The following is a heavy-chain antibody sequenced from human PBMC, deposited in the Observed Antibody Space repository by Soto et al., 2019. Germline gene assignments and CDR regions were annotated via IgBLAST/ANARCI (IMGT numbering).Heavy chain of an antibody. CDR3: ARQEYPLRIDYYYGMDV. CDR1: GYSFTSYW. Sequence: PGESLKISCKGSGYSFTSYWIGWVRQMPGKGLEWMGIIYPGDSDTRYSPSFQGQVTISADKSISTAYLQWSSLKASDTAMYYCARQEYPLRIDYYYGMDVWGQGTTVTVS. CDR2: IYPGDSDT. V-gene: IGHV5-51*01. D-gene: IGHD2-2*01. J-gene: IGHJ6*02.